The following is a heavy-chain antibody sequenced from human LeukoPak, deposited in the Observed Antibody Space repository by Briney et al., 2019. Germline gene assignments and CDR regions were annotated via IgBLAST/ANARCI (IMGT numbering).Heavy chain of an antibody. CDR3: ARGGKATVVTM. CDR2: INHSAST. D-gene: IGHD4-23*01. V-gene: IGHV4-34*01. CDR1: GGSFSGYY. J-gene: IGHJ4*02. Sequence: SETLSLTCAVYGGSFSGYYWSWIRQPPGKGLKWIGEINHSASTNYNPSLKSRVSMSVDTSKNQFSLKLTSVTAADTAVYYCARGGKATVVTMWGQGILVTVSS.